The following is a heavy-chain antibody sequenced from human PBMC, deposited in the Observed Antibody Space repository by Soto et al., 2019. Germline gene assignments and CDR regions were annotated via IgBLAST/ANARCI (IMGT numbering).Heavy chain of an antibody. CDR3: AKDDLYCSSTSCYLDY. V-gene: IGHV3-23*01. CDR2: ISGSGGST. CDR1: GFTFSSYA. Sequence: GGSLRLSCAASGFTFSSYAMSWVRQAPGKGLEWVSAISGSGGSTYYADSVKGRFTISRDNSKNTLYLQMNSLRAEDTAVYYCAKDDLYCSSTSCYLDYWGQGTLVTVLL. J-gene: IGHJ4*02. D-gene: IGHD2-2*01.